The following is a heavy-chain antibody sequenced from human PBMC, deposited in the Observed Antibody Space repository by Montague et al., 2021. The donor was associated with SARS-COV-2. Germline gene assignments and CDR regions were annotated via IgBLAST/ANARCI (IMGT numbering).Heavy chain of an antibody. CDR3: ARGQGHYNVSTGYLPPDH. Sequence: SETLSLTCTVSGGSLSGYHWNWIRQPPGKALEWIAYIYETGSTNXNPSLQSRVTILVDTSKNQVSLKVRSVTAADTAIYYCARGQGHYNVSTGYLPPDHWGQGTLITVSS. CDR2: IYETGST. D-gene: IGHD3-9*01. V-gene: IGHV4-59*12. CDR1: GGSLSGYH. J-gene: IGHJ1*01.